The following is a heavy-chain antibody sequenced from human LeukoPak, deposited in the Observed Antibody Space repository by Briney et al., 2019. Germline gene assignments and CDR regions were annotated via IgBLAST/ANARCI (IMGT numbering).Heavy chain of an antibody. CDR3: AREDYYGSGSLYY. J-gene: IGHJ4*02. CDR2: ISSSSTYI. V-gene: IGHV3-21*01. D-gene: IGHD3-10*01. Sequence: GGSLRLSCAGSGFTFSTYTMNWVRQAPGKGLEWGSSISSSSTYISYADSVKGRCTISRDNAKNSLYLQMNSLRAEDTSVYYCAREDYYGSGSLYYWGQGTLVTVSS. CDR1: GFTFSTYT.